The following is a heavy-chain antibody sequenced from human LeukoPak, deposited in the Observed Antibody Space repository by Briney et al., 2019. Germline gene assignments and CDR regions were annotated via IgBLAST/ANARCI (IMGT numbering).Heavy chain of an antibody. CDR3: ARGPKGGFGEFDFDY. CDR2: INPNSGGT. CDR1: GYTFTGYY. Sequence: RASVKVSCKASGYTFTGYYMHWVRQAPGQGLEWMGWINPNSGGTNYAQKFQGRVTMTRDTSISTAYMELSRLRSDDTAVYYCARGPKGGFGEFDFDYWGQGTLVTVSS. J-gene: IGHJ4*02. D-gene: IGHD3-10*01. V-gene: IGHV1-2*02.